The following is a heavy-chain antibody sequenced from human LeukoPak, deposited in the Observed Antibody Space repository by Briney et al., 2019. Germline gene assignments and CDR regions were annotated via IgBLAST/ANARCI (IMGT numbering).Heavy chain of an antibody. CDR2: IYYSGST. D-gene: IGHD1-14*01. CDR1: GGSISSYY. V-gene: IGHV4-59*08. J-gene: IGHJ2*01. CDR3: ARGGNRWYFDL. Sequence: TSETLSLTCTVSGGSISSYYWSWIRQPPGKGLEWIGYIYYSGSTNYNPSLKSRVTISVDTSKNQFSLKLSSVTAADTAVYYCARGGNRWYFDLWGRGTLVTVSS.